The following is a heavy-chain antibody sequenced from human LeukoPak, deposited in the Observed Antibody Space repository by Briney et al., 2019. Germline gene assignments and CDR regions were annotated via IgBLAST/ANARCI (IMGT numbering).Heavy chain of an antibody. Sequence: GGSLRLSRAASGFTFSDYYMSWIRQAPGKGLEWVSYISSSSSYTNYADSVKGRFTISRDNAKNSLYLQMNSLRAEDTAVYYCARDGRSGPNWFDPWGQGTLVTVSS. J-gene: IGHJ5*02. D-gene: IGHD7-27*01. CDR1: GFTFSDYY. CDR2: ISSSSSYT. CDR3: ARDGRSGPNWFDP. V-gene: IGHV3-11*06.